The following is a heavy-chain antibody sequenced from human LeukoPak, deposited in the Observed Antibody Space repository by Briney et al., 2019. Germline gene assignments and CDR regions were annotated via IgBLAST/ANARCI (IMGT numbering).Heavy chain of an antibody. CDR3: ATVRPENIYSSGWLDP. Sequence: ASVNVSCKSSGYTGTSYYMHWVRQAPGPGFEWMGLINPSGGNTTYSQNFQGRGTSTRDTSTSTVYTALSSLRSEATAVYYCATVRPENIYSSGWLDPWGQGTLVTVSS. CDR1: GYTGTSYY. V-gene: IGHV1-46*01. CDR2: INPSGGNT. D-gene: IGHD3-22*01. J-gene: IGHJ5*02.